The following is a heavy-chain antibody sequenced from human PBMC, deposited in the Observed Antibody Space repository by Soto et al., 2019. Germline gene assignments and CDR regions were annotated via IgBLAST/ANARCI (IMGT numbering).Heavy chain of an antibody. V-gene: IGHV1-69*14. CDR1: GATFSSYA. CDR2: IVPTVDTS. CDR3: VRVVAIPGYPDN. J-gene: IGHJ4*02. D-gene: IGHD5-12*01. Sequence: QVQLVQSGAEVRQPASSVKVSCKTSGATFSSYALTWVRQAPGQGLEWMGGIVPTVDTSTYAQKFQGRATITADKFTNTVYMELSSLRSDDTAVYYCVRVVAIPGYPDNWGQGTLVTVSS.